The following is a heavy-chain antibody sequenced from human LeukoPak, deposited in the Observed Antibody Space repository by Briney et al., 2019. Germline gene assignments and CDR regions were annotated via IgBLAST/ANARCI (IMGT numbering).Heavy chain of an antibody. CDR1: GGSISSGSYY. J-gene: IGHJ3*02. V-gene: IGHV4-61*02. CDR3: AASGVLIDDAFDI. D-gene: IGHD3-3*01. CDR2: IYTSGST. Sequence: SETLSLTCTVSGGSISSGSYYWSWIRQPAGKGLEWIGRIYTSGSTNYNPSLKSRVTISVDTSKNQFSLKLSSVTAADTAMYYRAASGVLIDDAFDIWGQGTMITVSS.